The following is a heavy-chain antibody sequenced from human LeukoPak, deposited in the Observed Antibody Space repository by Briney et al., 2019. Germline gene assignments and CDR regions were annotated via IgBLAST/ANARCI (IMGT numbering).Heavy chain of an antibody. D-gene: IGHD1-14*01. CDR3: ARDMTTRLEN. J-gene: IGHJ4*02. Sequence: PGGSLRLSCTASTFIFSSYELNWVRQAPGKGPEWVSHISRRGDTMYYVESVKGRFTISRDNAKNSLYLQMNSLRVEDTAVYYCARDMTTRLENWGQGTLVTVSS. CDR1: TFIFSSYE. V-gene: IGHV3-48*03. CDR2: ISRRGDTM.